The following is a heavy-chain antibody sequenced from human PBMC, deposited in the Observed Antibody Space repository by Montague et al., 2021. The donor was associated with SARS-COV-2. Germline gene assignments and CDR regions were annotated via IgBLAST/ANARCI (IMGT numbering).Heavy chain of an antibody. CDR2: IYTSGSS. CDR1: GGSISKYY. V-gene: IGHV4-4*07. Sequence: SETLSLTCSVSGGSISKYYWAWIRQPAGKGPEWIGRIYTSGSSNYNPSLTGRAAMSIDSSKNEFSLRLTSVTAADTAVYYCARVGLVGDSTSLFDKWGQGAL. J-gene: IGHJ4*02. D-gene: IGHD1-26*01. CDR3: ARVGLVGDSTSLFDK.